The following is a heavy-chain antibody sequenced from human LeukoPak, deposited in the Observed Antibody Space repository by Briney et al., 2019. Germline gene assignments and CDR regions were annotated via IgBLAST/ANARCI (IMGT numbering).Heavy chain of an antibody. J-gene: IGHJ5*02. CDR1: GYTFTSYY. V-gene: IGHV1-46*01. Sequence: ASVKVSCKASGYTFTSYYMHWVRQAPGQGLEWMGIINPSGGSTSCAQKFQGRVTMTRDTSTSTVYMELSSLRSEDTAVYYCARDGCCSSTSCYNWFDPWGQGTLVTVSS. CDR3: ARDGCCSSTSCYNWFDP. D-gene: IGHD2-2*01. CDR2: INPSGGST.